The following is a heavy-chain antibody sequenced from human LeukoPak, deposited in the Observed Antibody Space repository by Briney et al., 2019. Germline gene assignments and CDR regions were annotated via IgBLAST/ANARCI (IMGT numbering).Heavy chain of an antibody. D-gene: IGHD5-18*01. Sequence: SETLSLTCTVPGGSISSYYWSWIRQPAGKGLEWIGRIYTSGSTNYNPSLKSRVTMSVDTSKNQFSLKLSSVTAADTAVYYCARESPSVDTAMDGWCVYYYYGMDVWGQGTTVTVSS. CDR1: GGSISSYY. CDR3: ARESPSVDTAMDGWCVYYYYGMDV. V-gene: IGHV4-4*07. CDR2: IYTSGST. J-gene: IGHJ6*02.